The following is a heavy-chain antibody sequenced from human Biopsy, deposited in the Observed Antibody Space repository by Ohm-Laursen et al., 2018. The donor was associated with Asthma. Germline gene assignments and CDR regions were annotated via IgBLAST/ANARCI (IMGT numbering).Heavy chain of an antibody. V-gene: IGHV3-30*01. D-gene: IGHD1-1*01. Sequence: SLRLSCAASGFSFSNFAIHWVRQAPGKGLEWVGIISKDASTQDYEDPVKGRFTMARDNSKNTLDLQMNSLREEDTAVYYCVRDGTDDAFDIWGQGTVVSVSS. CDR2: ISKDASTQ. CDR3: VRDGTDDAFDI. CDR1: GFSFSNFA. J-gene: IGHJ3*02.